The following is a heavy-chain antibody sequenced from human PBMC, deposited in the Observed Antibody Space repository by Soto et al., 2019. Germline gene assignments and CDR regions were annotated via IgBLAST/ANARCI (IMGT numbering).Heavy chain of an antibody. CDR2: LGAARDP. J-gene: IGHJ6*02. CDR3: ARAYLGRLPRRADYYYAMDV. D-gene: IGHD1-26*01. Sequence: GSLRLSCAASGFSFRDYDMHWVRQRKGKGLEWVSALGAARDPYYVGSVKGRFSVSRDNAQNSLFLQMNNLRVDDTAVYFCARAYLGRLPRRADYYYAMDVWGRGTTVTVSS. CDR1: GFSFRDYD. V-gene: IGHV3-13*05.